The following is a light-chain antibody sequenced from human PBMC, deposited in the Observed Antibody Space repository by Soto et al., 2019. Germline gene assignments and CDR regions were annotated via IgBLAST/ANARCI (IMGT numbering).Light chain of an antibody. CDR3: QSYDSSLCAVV. CDR1: SSNIGADYD. J-gene: IGLJ3*02. Sequence: QAVVTQPPSVSGAPGQRVTISCTGSSSNIGADYDVNWYQQLTGTAPKLLIYGNSNRPSGVPDRFSGSKSGTSASLAITGLQSEYEADYSCQSYDSSLCAVVFGGGTKLTVL. CDR2: GNS. V-gene: IGLV1-40*01.